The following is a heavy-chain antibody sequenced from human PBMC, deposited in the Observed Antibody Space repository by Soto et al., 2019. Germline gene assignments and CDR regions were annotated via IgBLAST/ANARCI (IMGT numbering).Heavy chain of an antibody. CDR3: ASQSSSSLYAFDI. V-gene: IGHV1-69*13. J-gene: IGHJ3*02. CDR2: IIPIFGTA. CDR1: GGTFSGYA. Sequence: SVKVSCKASGGTFSGYAISWVRQAPGQGLEWMGGIIPIFGTANYAQKFQGRVTITADESTSTAYMELSSLRSEDTAVYYCASQSSSSLYAFDIWGQGTMVTVSS. D-gene: IGHD6-6*01.